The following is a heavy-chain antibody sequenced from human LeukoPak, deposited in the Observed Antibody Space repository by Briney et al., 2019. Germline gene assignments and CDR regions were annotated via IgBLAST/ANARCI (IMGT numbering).Heavy chain of an antibody. D-gene: IGHD3-22*01. V-gene: IGHV3-33*06. J-gene: IGHJ4*02. Sequence: GGXXXXSCAASGFTFSSYEMNWVRQAPGKGLEWVAVIWYDGSNKYYADSVKGGFTIYRDNSKNTLYVQMNRLRAEDTAVYYCAKVGRAYYYDSSGYYIDYWGQGTLVTVSS. CDR3: AKVGRAYYYDSSGYYIDY. CDR2: IWYDGSNK. CDR1: GFTFSSYE.